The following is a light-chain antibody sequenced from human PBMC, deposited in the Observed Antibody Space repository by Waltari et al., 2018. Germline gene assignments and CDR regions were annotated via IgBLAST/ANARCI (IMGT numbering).Light chain of an antibody. CDR2: AAS. J-gene: IGKJ1*01. CDR1: QTIRRY. V-gene: IGKV1-39*01. CDR3: QQSYSFTRT. Sequence: ASVGERVTITCRASQTIRRYLNWYQQKPGKAPNLLIYAASSMQSGVPSRFSGSGSGRDFTLIITSLQPEDFATYYCQQSYSFTRTFGQGTKVEIK.